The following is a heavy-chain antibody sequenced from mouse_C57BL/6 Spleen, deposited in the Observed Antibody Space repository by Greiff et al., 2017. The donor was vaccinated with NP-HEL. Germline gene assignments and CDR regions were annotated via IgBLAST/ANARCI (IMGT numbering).Heavy chain of an antibody. CDR3: ARRITTVVATRGNAMDY. D-gene: IGHD1-1*01. CDR2: ISSGSSTI. V-gene: IGHV5-17*01. Sequence: EVQLQESGGGLVKPGGSLKLSCAASGFTFSDYGMHWVRQAPEKGLEWVAYISSGSSTIYYADTVKGRFTISRDNAKNTLFLQMTSLRSEDTAMYYCARRITTVVATRGNAMDYWGQGTSVTVSS. CDR1: GFTFSDYG. J-gene: IGHJ4*01.